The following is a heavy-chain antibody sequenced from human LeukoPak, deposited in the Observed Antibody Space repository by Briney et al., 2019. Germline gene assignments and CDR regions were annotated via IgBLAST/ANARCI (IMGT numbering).Heavy chain of an antibody. J-gene: IGHJ4*02. CDR3: ARGGASSRYFDF. V-gene: IGHV4-39*07. D-gene: IGHD6-13*01. CDR2: IYYSGST. Sequence: PSETLSLTCTVSGGSISSNSYYWGWIRQPPGKGLEWIGSIYYSGSTDYNPSLKSRVTISVDTSKNQFSLKLNSVTAADTAVYYCARGGASSRYFDFRGQGTLVTVSS. CDR1: GGSISSNSYY.